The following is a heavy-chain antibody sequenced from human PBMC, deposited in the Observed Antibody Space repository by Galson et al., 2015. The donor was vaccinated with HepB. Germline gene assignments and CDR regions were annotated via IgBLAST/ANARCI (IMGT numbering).Heavy chain of an antibody. CDR3: AKESSGYYYFDS. CDR1: GFTFTRHS. D-gene: IGHD6-19*01. V-gene: IGHV3-23*01. J-gene: IGHJ4*02. Sequence: SLRLSCAASGFTFTRHSMAWVRQALGKGLEWVSTLGASGVNKLYADSVKGRFTISRDDSENTLYLQVDSLRAADTAVYFCAKESSGYYYFDSWGQGTLVTVSS. CDR2: LGASGVNK.